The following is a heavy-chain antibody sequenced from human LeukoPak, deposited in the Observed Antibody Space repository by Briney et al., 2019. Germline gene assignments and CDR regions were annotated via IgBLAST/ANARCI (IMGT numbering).Heavy chain of an antibody. CDR1: GGSISSTIYY. Sequence: PSETLSLTCTVSGGSISSTIYYWAWIRQPAGKGLEWIGRIYASGNTNYNPSLRSRVTMSVDTSKNQFSLKLSTVTAADTAVYYCASRGDSSGALEFWGQGTLVTVSS. D-gene: IGHD6-25*01. CDR2: IYASGNT. CDR3: ASRGDSSGALEF. V-gene: IGHV4-61*02. J-gene: IGHJ4*02.